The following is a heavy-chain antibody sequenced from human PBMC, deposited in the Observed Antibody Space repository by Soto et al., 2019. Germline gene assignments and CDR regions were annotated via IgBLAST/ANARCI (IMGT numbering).Heavy chain of an antibody. J-gene: IGHJ2*01. CDR3: AREYGDLGYWYFDL. CDR1: GFTFSGYD. Sequence: DVQLVESGGGLVQPGGSLRLSCEASGFTFSGYDMHWVRQAAGDRLEWVSAIATSGNTYYAGSVKGRFTISRENAKNSLYLQINNVRAGDTAVYYCAREYGDLGYWYFDLWGRGTLVTVSS. CDR2: IATSGNT. V-gene: IGHV3-13*01. D-gene: IGHD4-17*01.